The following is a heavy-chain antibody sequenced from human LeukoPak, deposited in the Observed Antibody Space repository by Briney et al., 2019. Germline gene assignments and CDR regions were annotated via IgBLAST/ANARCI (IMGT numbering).Heavy chain of an antibody. Sequence: GGSLKLSCAVSGFTFSGSAMHWVRQASGKGLEWIGRIRGKANSYATAYAASLKGMFTISRDDSQNTAYLQMNSLKTEDTAVYYCTRHSPWFGESSHGFDPWGQGTLVTVSS. CDR3: TRHSPWFGESSHGFDP. J-gene: IGHJ5*02. CDR1: GFTFSGSA. V-gene: IGHV3-73*01. D-gene: IGHD3-10*01. CDR2: IRGKANSYAT.